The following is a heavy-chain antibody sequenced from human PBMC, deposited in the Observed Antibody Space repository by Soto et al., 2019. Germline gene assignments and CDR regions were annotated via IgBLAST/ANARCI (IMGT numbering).Heavy chain of an antibody. CDR1: GGSITNSDYY. CDR2: VYYSGST. D-gene: IGHD3-10*01. V-gene: IGHV4-39*01. CDR3: ATEETGPFRGAQVY. J-gene: IGHJ4*02. Sequence: PSETLSLTCTVSGGSITNSDYYWGWIRQPPGKGLEWIGSVYYSGSTFYNPSLKSRVTISEDASKNQFSLRLTSVTAADTAVYYCATEETGPFRGAQVYWGQGALVTVSS.